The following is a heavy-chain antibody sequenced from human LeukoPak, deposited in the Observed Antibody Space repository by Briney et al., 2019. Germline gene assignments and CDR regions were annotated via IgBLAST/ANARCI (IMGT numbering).Heavy chain of an antibody. CDR3: ARVSIAARGIFDY. CDR1: GYTVSTNY. D-gene: IGHD6-6*01. Sequence: GGSLRLSCAASGYTVSTNYMNWVRQAPGKGLEWVSVIYSGGTTNYADSVKGRFTISRDNSKNMLFLQMNSLRAEDTAVYYCARVSIAARGIFDYWGQGTLVTVSS. CDR2: IYSGGTT. V-gene: IGHV3-66*01. J-gene: IGHJ4*02.